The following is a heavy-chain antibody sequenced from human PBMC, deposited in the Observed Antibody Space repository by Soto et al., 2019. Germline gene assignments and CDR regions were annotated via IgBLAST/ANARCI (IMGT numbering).Heavy chain of an antibody. Sequence: SETLSLTCPFSGCSISSYYWSWIRQPPGKGLEWIGYIYYSGSTYYNPSLKSRVTISVDTSKNQFSLKLSSVTAADTAVYYCARSINPWGQGTLVTVS. D-gene: IGHD3-10*01. V-gene: IGHV4-59*12. CDR3: ARSINP. CDR1: GCSISSYY. J-gene: IGHJ5*02. CDR2: IYYSGST.